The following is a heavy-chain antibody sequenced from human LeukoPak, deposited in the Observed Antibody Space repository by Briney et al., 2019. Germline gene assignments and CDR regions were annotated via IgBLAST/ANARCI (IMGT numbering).Heavy chain of an antibody. J-gene: IGHJ4*02. CDR2: FDPEDDET. CDR3: ATGTKHCSGTNCYPHFAH. V-gene: IGHV1-24*01. Sequence: RASVKVSCKVSGYTLTELSMHWVRQAPGKGLEWMGGFDPEDDETFYAQKFQGRVTMTEDTSTDTVYMELSSLRSEDTAVFYCATGTKHCSGTNCYPHFAHWGQGSLVTVSS. D-gene: IGHD2-2*01. CDR1: GYTLTELS.